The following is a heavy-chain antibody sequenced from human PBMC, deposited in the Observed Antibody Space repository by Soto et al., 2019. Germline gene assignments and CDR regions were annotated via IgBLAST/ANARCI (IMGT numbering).Heavy chain of an antibody. Sequence: QEQLVASGGGVVEPGRSLRLSCAASGVIFSNYGIPWVRQAPGKGLERVAFIWYDGSRQYYAASVKGRFTVSRDKNTVFLEMNSLGADDTALYYCARDVNWGSWQFDRWGRGALVAVSS. CDR3: ARDVNWGSWQFDR. J-gene: IGHJ2*01. CDR1: GVIFSNYG. D-gene: IGHD7-27*01. V-gene: IGHV3-33*01. CDR2: IWYDGSRQ.